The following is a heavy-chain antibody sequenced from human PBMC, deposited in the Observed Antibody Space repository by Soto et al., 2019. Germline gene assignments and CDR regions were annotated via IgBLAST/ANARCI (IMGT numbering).Heavy chain of an antibody. CDR3: AHSQGLWDPFAY. Sequence: SGPTLVNPTHTLTLTCSFSGFSLRTRGVGVGWVRQAPGKALEWLAVIYWNDDKRFRPSLKSRLTITKDTSKNQVVLTMTEMDPVDTATYYCAHSQGLWDPFAYWGQGTLVTVSS. V-gene: IGHV2-5*01. D-gene: IGHD2-21*01. J-gene: IGHJ4*02. CDR1: GFSLRTRGVG. CDR2: IYWNDDK.